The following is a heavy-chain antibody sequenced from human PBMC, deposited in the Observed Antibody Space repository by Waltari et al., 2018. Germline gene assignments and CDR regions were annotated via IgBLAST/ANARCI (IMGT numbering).Heavy chain of an antibody. CDR2: INHSGST. V-gene: IGHV4-34*01. CDR1: GGSFSGYY. J-gene: IGHJ4*02. Sequence: QVQLQESGPGLLKPSETLSLTCAVYGGSFSGYYWSWIRQPPGKGLEWIGEINHSGSTNYNPSLKSRVTISVDTSKNQFSLKLSSVTAADTAVYYCARGFRGGGGVVVVAGPFDYWGQGTLVTVSS. D-gene: IGHD2-15*01. CDR3: ARGFRGGGGVVVVAGPFDY.